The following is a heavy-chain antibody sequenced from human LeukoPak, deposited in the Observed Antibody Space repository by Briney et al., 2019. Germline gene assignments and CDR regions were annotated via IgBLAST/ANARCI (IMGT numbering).Heavy chain of an antibody. CDR3: AREKLELRQIFDAFDI. D-gene: IGHD1-7*01. V-gene: IGHV3-21*01. Sequence: GGSLRLSCAASGFTFSSYGMRWVRQAPGKGLEGVSSISSSSSYIYYADSLKGRFTISRDKAKNSLYLQMNSLRAEDTAVYYCAREKLELRQIFDAFDIWGQGTMVTVSS. CDR2: ISSSSSYI. J-gene: IGHJ3*02. CDR1: GFTFSSYG.